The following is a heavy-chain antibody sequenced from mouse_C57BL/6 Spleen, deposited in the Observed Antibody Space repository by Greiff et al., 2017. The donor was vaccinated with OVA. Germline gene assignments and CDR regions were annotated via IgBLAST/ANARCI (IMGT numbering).Heavy chain of an antibody. J-gene: IGHJ2*01. Sequence: VQLKESGAELVRPGASVTLSCKASGYTFTDYEMHWVKQTPVHGLEWIGAIDPETGGTAYNQKFKGKAILTADQSSSTAYMELRSLTSEDSAVYYCTRGRYSNYVGYFDYWGQGTTLTVSS. CDR3: TRGRYSNYVGYFDY. V-gene: IGHV1-15*01. CDR2: IDPETGGT. CDR1: GYTFTDYE. D-gene: IGHD2-5*01.